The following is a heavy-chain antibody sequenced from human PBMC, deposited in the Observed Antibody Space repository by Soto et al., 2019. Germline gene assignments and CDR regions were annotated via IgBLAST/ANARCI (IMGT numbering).Heavy chain of an antibody. Sequence: SVTVSCKASGATFSSYASSWVRQAPGQGLEWMGGIIPIFGTANYAQKFQGRVTITADKSTSTAYMELSRLRSEDTAVYYCASGGGANRYIDYWGQGNLVIVS. CDR1: GATFSSYA. CDR2: IIPIFGTA. D-gene: IGHD1-26*01. CDR3: ASGGGANRYIDY. J-gene: IGHJ4*02. V-gene: IGHV1-69*06.